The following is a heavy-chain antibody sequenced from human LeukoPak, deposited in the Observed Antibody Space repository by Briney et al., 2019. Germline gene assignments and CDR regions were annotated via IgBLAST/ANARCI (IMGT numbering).Heavy chain of an antibody. CDR3: ARSLDYYDSSAYLFDY. CDR1: GGSVSSYY. J-gene: IGHJ4*02. Sequence: SETLSLTCSVSGGSVSSYYWSWIRQPPGKGLEWIGYIYYRGSTNYNPSLKSRVTISVDTSKNQFSLKLSSVTAADTALYYCARSLDYYDSSAYLFDYWGQGTLVTVSS. CDR2: IYYRGST. V-gene: IGHV4-59*02. D-gene: IGHD3-22*01.